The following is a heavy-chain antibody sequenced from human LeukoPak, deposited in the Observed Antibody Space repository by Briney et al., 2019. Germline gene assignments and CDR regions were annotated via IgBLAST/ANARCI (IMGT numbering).Heavy chain of an antibody. D-gene: IGHD6-19*01. CDR3: ARDGERGIAVAWS. V-gene: IGHV4-34*01. Sequence: GTLRLSCAASGFTFSSYGMSWVRQAPGKGLEWVGEINHSGSTNYNPSLKSRVTISVDTSKNQFSLKLSSVTAADTAVYYWARDGERGIAVAWSWGQGTLVTVSS. CDR2: INHSGST. J-gene: IGHJ4*02. CDR1: GFTFSSYG.